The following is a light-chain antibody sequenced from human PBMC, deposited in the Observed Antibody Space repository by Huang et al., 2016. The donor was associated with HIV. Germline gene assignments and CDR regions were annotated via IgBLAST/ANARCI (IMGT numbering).Light chain of an antibody. J-gene: IGKJ1*01. V-gene: IGKV2-28*01. CDR3: MQGPQPPWT. CDR1: QSLLRSDGFHH. Sequence: DIVMTQSPLYLPVTPGEPASISCRSSQSLLRSDGFHHLDWYLQLPGQSPQLLIYLGSHRASEAPDRFRCSGSGTDFTLKISRVEAEDVGVYYCMQGPQPPWTFGQGTKVEIK. CDR2: LGS.